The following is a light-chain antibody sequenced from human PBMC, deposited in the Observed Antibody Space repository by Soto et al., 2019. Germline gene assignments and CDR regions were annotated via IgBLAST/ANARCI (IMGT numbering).Light chain of an antibody. CDR2: EVT. CDR3: SSYAGSDTL. CDR1: TNDVGTYSL. V-gene: IGLV2-23*02. Sequence: QSALTQPASVSGSPGQSITISYTGTTNDVGTYSLVSWYQQYSGKAPKLIIYEVTKRPSGVSNRFSGSKSGNTASLTVSGLQAEDEADYYCSSYAGSDTLFGGGTQLTVL. J-gene: IGLJ7*01.